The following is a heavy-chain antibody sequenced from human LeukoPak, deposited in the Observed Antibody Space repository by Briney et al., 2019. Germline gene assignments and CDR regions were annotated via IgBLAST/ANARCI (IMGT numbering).Heavy chain of an antibody. CDR3: ASSELSGSYYYDSSGQGGNWFDP. D-gene: IGHD3-22*01. J-gene: IGHJ5*02. CDR2: IYYSGST. V-gene: IGHV4-31*03. CDR1: GGSISGGGYY. Sequence: SETLSLTCTVSGGSISGGGYYWSWIRQHPGKGLEWIGYIYYSGSTYYNPSLKSRVTISVDTSKNQFSLKLSSVTAADTAVYYCASSELSGSYYYDSSGQGGNWFDPWGQGTLVTVSS.